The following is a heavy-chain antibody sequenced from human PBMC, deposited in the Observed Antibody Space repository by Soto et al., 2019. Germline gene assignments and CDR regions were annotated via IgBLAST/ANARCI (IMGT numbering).Heavy chain of an antibody. D-gene: IGHD1-26*01. CDR3: GKEIELSGHLDGMEG. CDR2: ISWNGGNI. V-gene: IGHV3-9*01. Sequence: SLRLSCASSVCTFDDYPMHWVRLTPGKCLEWVSGISWNGGNIGYADSVKGRFTTSRDNAKNSLYLQMNNLRPEDTALYPCGKEIELSGHLDGMEGWGPGTTGSVSS. J-gene: IGHJ6*01. CDR1: VCTFDDYP.